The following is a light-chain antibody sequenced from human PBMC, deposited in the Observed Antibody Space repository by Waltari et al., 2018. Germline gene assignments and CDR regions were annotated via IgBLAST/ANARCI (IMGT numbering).Light chain of an antibody. CDR1: QSVSTF. CDR2: HAS. Sequence: EIFFTQSPATLSLAPGERATLSCRASQSVSTFLAWYQQKPGQAPRLLTSHASTRATGVPARFSGSGSGTDFTHTISSLEPEDFGVYYCQQRANWPPLTFGGGTKVEI. J-gene: IGKJ4*01. V-gene: IGKV3-11*01. CDR3: QQRANWPPLT.